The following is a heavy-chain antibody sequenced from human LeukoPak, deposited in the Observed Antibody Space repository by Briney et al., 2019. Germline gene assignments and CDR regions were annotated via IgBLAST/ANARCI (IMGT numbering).Heavy chain of an antibody. CDR1: GFTFSSYG. Sequence: GRSLRLSCAASGFTFSSYGMHWVRQAPGKGLEWVAVISYDGSNKYYADSVKGRFTISRDNSKNTLYLQMNSLRAEDTAVYYCAKQLGYCSDGSCYFPYWGQGTLVTVSS. D-gene: IGHD2-15*01. J-gene: IGHJ4*02. CDR3: AKQLGYCSDGSCYFPY. V-gene: IGHV3-30*18. CDR2: ISYDGSNK.